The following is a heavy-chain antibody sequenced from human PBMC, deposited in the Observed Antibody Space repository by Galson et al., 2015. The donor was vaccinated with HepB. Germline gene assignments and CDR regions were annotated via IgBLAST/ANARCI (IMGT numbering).Heavy chain of an antibody. Sequence: SVKVSCKASGYPFTSYGISWVRQAPGQGLEWMGWISAYNGNTNYAQKLQGRVTMTTDTSTSTAYMELRSLRSDDTAVYYCARMVTMVRGSKGLDYWGQGTLVTVSS. D-gene: IGHD3-10*01. CDR2: ISAYNGNT. V-gene: IGHV1-18*01. CDR3: ARMVTMVRGSKGLDY. J-gene: IGHJ4*02. CDR1: GYPFTSYG.